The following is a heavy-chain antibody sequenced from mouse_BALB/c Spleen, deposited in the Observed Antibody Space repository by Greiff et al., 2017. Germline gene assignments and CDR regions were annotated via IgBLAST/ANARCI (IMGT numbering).Heavy chain of an antibody. CDR1: GFTIKSYY. D-gene: IGHD1-1*01. Sequence: GQLKQSGAELVRPGASVKLSCTASGFTIKSYYMHWVKQRPEQGLEWIGWIDPENGDTEYAPKFQGKATMTADTSSNTAYLQLSSLTSEDTAVYYCDYYGDEDYAMDYWGQGTSVTVSS. CDR3: DYYGDEDYAMDY. V-gene: IGHV14-4*02. CDR2: IDPENGDT. J-gene: IGHJ4*01.